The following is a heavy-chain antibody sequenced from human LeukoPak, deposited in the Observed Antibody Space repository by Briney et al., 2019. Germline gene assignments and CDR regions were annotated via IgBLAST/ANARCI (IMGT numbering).Heavy chain of an antibody. J-gene: IGHJ4*02. V-gene: IGHV3-11*01. D-gene: IGHD5-12*01. CDR2: ISSRGTTK. CDR3: ARDTESGSSH. Sequence: PGGSVRLSCAASGFTFSDYYISWVRQAPGEGLEWVSYISSRGTTKYYADSVKGRVAISRDNAKNSLFLQVNSLRAEDTAVYYCARDTESGSSHWGQGTLVTVSS. CDR1: GFTFSDYY.